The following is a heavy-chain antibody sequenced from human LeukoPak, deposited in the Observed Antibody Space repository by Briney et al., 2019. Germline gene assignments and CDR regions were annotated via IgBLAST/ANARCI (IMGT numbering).Heavy chain of an antibody. CDR3: ARGCNRAACPYYFDC. Sequence: GGSLRLSCAASEFTFDTCWMSWVRQAPGKGLEWVATIKQDGSEKHHLDSVRGRFTISRDNAKNSLYLEMNSLRAEDTAVYYCARGCNRAACPYYFDCWGQGALVTVSS. V-gene: IGHV3-7*03. J-gene: IGHJ4*02. CDR2: IKQDGSEK. CDR1: EFTFDTCW. D-gene: IGHD2-8*01.